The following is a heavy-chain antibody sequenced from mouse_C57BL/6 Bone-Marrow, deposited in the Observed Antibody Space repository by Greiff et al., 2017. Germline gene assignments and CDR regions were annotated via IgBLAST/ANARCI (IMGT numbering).Heavy chain of an antibody. CDR3: ARDGYYWYFDV. J-gene: IGHJ1*03. Sequence: VQLQQPGAELVKPGASAKLSCKASGYTFTSYWMQWVKQRPGQGLEWIGEIDPSDSYTNYNQKFKGKATLTVDTSSSTAYMQLSSLTSEDSAVYYCARDGYYWYFDVWGTGTTVTVSS. V-gene: IGHV1-50*01. CDR2: IDPSDSYT. CDR1: GYTFTSYW. D-gene: IGHD2-3*01.